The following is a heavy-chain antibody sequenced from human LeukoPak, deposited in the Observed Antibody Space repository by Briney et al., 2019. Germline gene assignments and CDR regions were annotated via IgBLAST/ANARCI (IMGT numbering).Heavy chain of an antibody. Sequence: SVKVSCKASGGTFSNYAISWVRQAPGQGLEWMGGIITNFGTTNYAQKYQGRVTMTRDTSTSTVYMELSSLRSEDTAVYYCVTGELLPLHFDYWGQGTLVTVSS. J-gene: IGHJ4*02. V-gene: IGHV1-69*05. CDR3: VTGELLPLHFDY. CDR1: GGTFSNYA. D-gene: IGHD1-26*01. CDR2: IITNFGTT.